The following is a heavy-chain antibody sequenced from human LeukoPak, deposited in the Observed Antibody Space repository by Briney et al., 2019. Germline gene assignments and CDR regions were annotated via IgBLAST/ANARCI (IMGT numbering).Heavy chain of an antibody. CDR1: GGSISSYY. V-gene: IGHV4-39*07. CDR2: IYYSGST. Sequence: PSETLSLTCTVSGGSISSYYWSWIRQPPGKGLEWIGSIYYSGSTYYNPSLKSRVTISVDTSKNQFSLKLSSVTAADTAVYYCAREVASTVDIWGQGTMVTVSS. J-gene: IGHJ3*02. D-gene: IGHD6-19*01. CDR3: AREVASTVDI.